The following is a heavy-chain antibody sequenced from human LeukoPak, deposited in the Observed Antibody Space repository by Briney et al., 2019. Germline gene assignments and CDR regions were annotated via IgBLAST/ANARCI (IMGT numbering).Heavy chain of an antibody. D-gene: IGHD2-8*01. CDR2: IYYSGST. Sequence: PSETLSLTCTVSGGSTSSYYWSWIRQPPGKGLEWIGYIYYSGSTNYNPSLKSRVTISVDTSKNQFSLKLSSVTAADTAVYYCASGVWDYFDYWGQGTLVTVSS. CDR1: GGSTSSYY. CDR3: ASGVWDYFDY. J-gene: IGHJ4*02. V-gene: IGHV4-59*01.